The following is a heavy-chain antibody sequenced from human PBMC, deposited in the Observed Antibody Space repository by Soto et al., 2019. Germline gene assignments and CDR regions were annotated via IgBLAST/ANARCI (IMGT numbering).Heavy chain of an antibody. Sequence: SETLSLTCAVYGGSFSGYYWSWIRQPPGKGLEWIGEINHSGSTNYNPSLKSRVTISVDTSKNQFSLKLSSVTAADTAVYYCARYPSGYSYDTDAFDIWGQGTMVTVSS. CDR2: INHSGST. CDR3: ARYPSGYSYDTDAFDI. V-gene: IGHV4-34*01. CDR1: GGSFSGYY. J-gene: IGHJ3*02. D-gene: IGHD5-18*01.